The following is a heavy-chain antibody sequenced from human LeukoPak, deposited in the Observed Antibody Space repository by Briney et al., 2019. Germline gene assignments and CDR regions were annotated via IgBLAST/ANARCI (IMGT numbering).Heavy chain of an antibody. CDR3: ARLGGYNWNPRHYYFYYMDV. CDR1: GFTFGDYA. J-gene: IGHJ6*03. V-gene: IGHV4-4*07. Sequence: LRLSCTASGFTFGDYAMSWVRQAPGKGLEWIGRISTSGSTNYNPSLKSRVTMSVDTSKNQFSLNLSSVTAADTAMYFCARLGGYNWNPRHYYFYYMDVWGKGTTVTVSS. CDR2: ISTSGST. D-gene: IGHD1-20*01.